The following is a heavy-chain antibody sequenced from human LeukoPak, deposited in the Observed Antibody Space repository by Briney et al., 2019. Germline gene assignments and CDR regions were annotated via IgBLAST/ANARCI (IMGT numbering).Heavy chain of an antibody. J-gene: IGHJ4*02. CDR3: ARRGVGRGAVDY. CDR2: FYNSGST. D-gene: IGHD5-12*01. V-gene: IGHV4-59*08. CDR1: IGSICSFY. Sequence: SETLSLTRTVSIGSICSFYWSWIPHPPPKGLEGIGYFYNSGSTNYNPSLKSRVTISVDTSKNQFSLKLSSVTAADTAVYYCARRGVGRGAVDYWGQGTLVTVSS.